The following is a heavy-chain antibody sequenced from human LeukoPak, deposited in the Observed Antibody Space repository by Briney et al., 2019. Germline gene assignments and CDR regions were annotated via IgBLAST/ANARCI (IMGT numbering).Heavy chain of an antibody. V-gene: IGHV3-15*01. J-gene: IGHJ4*02. CDR3: TRAGRYCSGGSCYSFY. CDR1: GFTFSNAW. CDR2: XXXXTDGGTT. Sequence: PGGSLRLSCAASGFTFSNAWMSWVRQAPGKGLEWVXRXXXXTDGGTTDYAAPVKGRFTISRDDSKNTLYLQMNSLKTEDTAVYYCTRAGRYCSGGSCYSFYWGQGTLVTVSS. D-gene: IGHD2-15*01.